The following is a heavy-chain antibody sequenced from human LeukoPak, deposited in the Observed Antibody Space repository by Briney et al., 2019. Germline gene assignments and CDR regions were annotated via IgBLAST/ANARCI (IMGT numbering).Heavy chain of an antibody. CDR3: ARTTMRGFKTLDY. D-gene: IGHD3-22*01. V-gene: IGHV5-51*01. CDR1: GSIFTSYW. J-gene: IGHJ4*02. CDR2: IYPGDSDT. Sequence: KPGASLQISCEGSGSIFTSYWIGWVRQMPGKGLEWMGIIYPGDSDTRYSPSFQGQVTISADKSISTAYLQWSSLTASDTAMYYRARTTMRGFKTLDYWGQGTLVTVSS.